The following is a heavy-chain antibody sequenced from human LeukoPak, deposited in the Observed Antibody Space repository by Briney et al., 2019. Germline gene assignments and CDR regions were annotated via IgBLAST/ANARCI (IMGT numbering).Heavy chain of an antibody. J-gene: IGHJ3*02. CDR3: ARGWEGAFDI. Sequence: MPSEILSLTCTVSGYSISSGYYWGWIRQPPGKGLEWIGSIYHSGSTYYNPSLKSRVTISVDTSKNQFSLKLSSVTAADTAVYYCARGWEGAFDIWGQGTMVTVSS. D-gene: IGHD1-26*01. CDR2: IYHSGST. V-gene: IGHV4-38-2*02. CDR1: GYSISSGYY.